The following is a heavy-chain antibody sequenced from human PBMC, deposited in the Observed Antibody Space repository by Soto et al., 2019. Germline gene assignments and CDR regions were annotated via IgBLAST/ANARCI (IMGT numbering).Heavy chain of an antibody. J-gene: IGHJ4*02. V-gene: IGHV3-23*01. CDR1: GFTFSSYA. CDR3: AKNYDSGSPPFDY. D-gene: IGHD3-10*01. CDR2: NSVSGGDT. Sequence: EVQLLESGGGLVQPGGSLRLSCAASGFTFSSYALSWVRQAPGKGLEWVSANSVSGGDTYYADSLKGRFTISRDNSKNTLYLQMNSLRAEDTAVYYCAKNYDSGSPPFDYWGQGTLVTVSS.